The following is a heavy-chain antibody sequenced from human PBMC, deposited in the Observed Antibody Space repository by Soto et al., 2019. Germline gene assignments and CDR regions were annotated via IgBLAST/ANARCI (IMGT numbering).Heavy chain of an antibody. J-gene: IGHJ4*02. CDR3: ARGATPIDY. CDR2: ISAYNGNT. CDR1: GYTFTNFG. V-gene: IGHV1-18*01. Sequence: QVQLVQSGAEVKKPGASVKVSCKASGYTFTNFGISWVRQAPGQGLEWMGWISAYNGNTNYARKFQGRVTMTTDTSTSTANMEVMNLRFDDTAVYYSARGATPIDYWGQGTLVTVSS. D-gene: IGHD2-15*01.